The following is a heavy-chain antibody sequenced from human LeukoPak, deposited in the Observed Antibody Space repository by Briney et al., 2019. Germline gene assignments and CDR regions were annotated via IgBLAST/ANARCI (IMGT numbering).Heavy chain of an antibody. CDR2: IKSDGSST. CDR3: AVLTYQLLDYYFDY. CDR1: GFIFSSYW. V-gene: IGHV3-74*01. J-gene: IGHJ4*02. Sequence: GGSLRLSCAASGFIFSSYWMHWVRQAPGKGLVWVSRIKSDGSSTSYADSVKGRFTISRDNAKNSLYLQMNSLRAEDTAVYYCAVLTYQLLDYYFDYWGQGTLVTVSS. D-gene: IGHD2-2*01.